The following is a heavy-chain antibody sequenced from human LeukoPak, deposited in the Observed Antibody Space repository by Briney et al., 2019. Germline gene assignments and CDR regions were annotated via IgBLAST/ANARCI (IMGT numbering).Heavy chain of an antibody. V-gene: IGHV1-69*06. Sequence: GASVKVSCKASGGTFSSYAISWVRQAPGQGLEWMGGIIPIFGTANYAQKFQGRVTITADKSTSTAYMELSSLRSEDTAVYYCARDSGYSYGNDYWGQGTLVTVSS. CDR2: IIPIFGTA. CDR1: GGTFSSYA. J-gene: IGHJ4*02. D-gene: IGHD5-18*01. CDR3: ARDSGYSYGNDY.